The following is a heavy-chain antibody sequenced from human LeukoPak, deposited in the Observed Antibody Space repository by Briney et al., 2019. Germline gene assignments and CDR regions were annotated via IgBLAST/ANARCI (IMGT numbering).Heavy chain of an antibody. J-gene: IGHJ4*02. CDR2: IKEDGTET. CDR1: GFMFSSNW. D-gene: IGHD1-14*01. Sequence: GGSLRLSCAASGFMFSSNWMSWVRLAPGKGLEWVANIKEDGTETYYVDSVKGRFTISRDNAKNSLYLQMNSLRVEDTAVYYCAKEGRSPQTYWGQGTLVTVSS. V-gene: IGHV3-7*03. CDR3: AKEGRSPQTY.